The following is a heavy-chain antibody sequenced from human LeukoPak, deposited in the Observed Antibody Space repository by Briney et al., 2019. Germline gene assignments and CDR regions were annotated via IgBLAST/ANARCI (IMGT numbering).Heavy chain of an antibody. CDR2: IYYSGTT. CDR1: GGSISSSSYY. CDR3: ARQSSDYFYYYMDV. V-gene: IGHV4-39*01. Sequence: PSETLSLTCTVTGGSISSSSYYWGWIRQPPGKGLEWIGSIYYSGTTYYNPSLVSRVTISEDTSKNQFSLMLRSVTAADTAVYFCARQSSDYFYYYMDVWGKGTTVTVSS. J-gene: IGHJ6*03.